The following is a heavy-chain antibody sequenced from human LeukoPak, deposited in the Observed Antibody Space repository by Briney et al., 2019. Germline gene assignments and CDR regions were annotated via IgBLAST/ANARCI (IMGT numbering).Heavy chain of an antibody. Sequence: GSSVKVSCKASGGTFSSYAISWVRQAPGQGLEWMGGIIPIFGTANYAQKFQGRVTITTDESTSTAYMELSSLRSEDTAVYYCASIGYCSSTSCYENAFDIWGQGTMVTVXS. CDR1: GGTFSSYA. J-gene: IGHJ3*02. V-gene: IGHV1-69*05. CDR3: ASIGYCSSTSCYENAFDI. CDR2: IIPIFGTA. D-gene: IGHD2-2*01.